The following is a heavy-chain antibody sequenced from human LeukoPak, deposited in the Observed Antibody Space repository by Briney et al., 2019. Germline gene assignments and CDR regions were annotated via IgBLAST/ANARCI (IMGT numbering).Heavy chain of an antibody. Sequence: GGSLRLSCAASGFTFSSYSMNWVRQAPGKGLEWVSYISSSSSTIYYADSVKGRFTISRDNAKNSLYLQMNSLRAEDTAVYYCARGYEWEREVPTEYFQHWGQGTLVTVSS. J-gene: IGHJ1*01. D-gene: IGHD1-26*01. V-gene: IGHV3-48*01. CDR1: GFTFSSYS. CDR2: ISSSSSTI. CDR3: ARGYEWEREVPTEYFQH.